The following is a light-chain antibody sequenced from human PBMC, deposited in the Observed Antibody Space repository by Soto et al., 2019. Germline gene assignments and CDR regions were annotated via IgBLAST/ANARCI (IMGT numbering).Light chain of an antibody. V-gene: IGKV1-33*01. CDR1: QDISNY. Sequence: DMQMNQSPSSLSASVGDRVTITCQASQDISNYLNWYQQKPGKAPKLLIYDASNMETGVPSRFSGSGSGTDFTFTISSLQPEDIATYYCQQYDNLPRTFGQGTKVDIK. CDR3: QQYDNLPRT. CDR2: DAS. J-gene: IGKJ1*01.